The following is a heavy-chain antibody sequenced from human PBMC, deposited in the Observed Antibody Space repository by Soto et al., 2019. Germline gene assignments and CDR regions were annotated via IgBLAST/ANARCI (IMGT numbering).Heavy chain of an antibody. CDR3: ARGGGYCSSTSCSKPFDP. V-gene: IGHV1-69*06. CDR2: IIPIFGTA. Sequence: GASVKVSCKASGGTFSSYAISWVRQAPGQGLEWMGGIIPIFGTANYAQKFQGRVTITADKSTSTAYMELSGLRSEDTAVYYCARGGGYCSSTSCSKPFDPWGQGTLVTVSS. D-gene: IGHD2-2*01. CDR1: GGTFSSYA. J-gene: IGHJ5*02.